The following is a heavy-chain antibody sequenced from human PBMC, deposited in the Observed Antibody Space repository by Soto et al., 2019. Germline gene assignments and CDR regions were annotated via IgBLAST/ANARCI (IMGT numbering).Heavy chain of an antibody. V-gene: IGHV3-49*05. CDR2: IRGIAYGGTT. Sequence: EVQLVESGGGSVKPGRSLRVSCTSSGFTFDDYALTWFRQAPGKGLEWLGLIRGIAYGGTTEYAASVKGRFTISRDHSKSVAYLQMSSLKTEDTAVYYCSRVSCTSTSCLYYFDYWGQGTLVTVSS. CDR3: SRVSCTSTSCLYYFDY. D-gene: IGHD2-2*01. J-gene: IGHJ4*02. CDR1: GFTFDDYA.